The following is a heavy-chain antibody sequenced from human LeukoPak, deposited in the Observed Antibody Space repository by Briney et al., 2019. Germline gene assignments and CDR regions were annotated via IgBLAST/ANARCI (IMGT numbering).Heavy chain of an antibody. CDR1: GFTFSSCS. CDR3: ASEEQSAFDI. V-gene: IGHV3-21*01. CDR2: ISSSSSYI. Sequence: GGSLRLSCAASGFTFSSCSMNWVRQAPGKGLEWVSSISSSSSYIYYADSVKGRFTISRDNAKNSLYLQMNSLRAEDTAVYYCASEEQSAFDIWGQGTMVTVSS. J-gene: IGHJ3*02. D-gene: IGHD1-26*01.